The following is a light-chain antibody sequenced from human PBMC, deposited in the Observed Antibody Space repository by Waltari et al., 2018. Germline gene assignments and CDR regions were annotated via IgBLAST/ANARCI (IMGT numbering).Light chain of an antibody. CDR1: QSISKW. J-gene: IGKJ4*01. Sequence: DIRMTQSPSTLSASAGDRVIIPCRASQSISKWLAWYQQKTGKAPKLLIYEASTLQSGVPSRFSGTGSGTDFTLTISSLQPDDFATYYCQQYNSYSLLTFGGGTKVEIK. CDR3: QQYNSYSLLT. CDR2: EAS. V-gene: IGKV1-5*03.